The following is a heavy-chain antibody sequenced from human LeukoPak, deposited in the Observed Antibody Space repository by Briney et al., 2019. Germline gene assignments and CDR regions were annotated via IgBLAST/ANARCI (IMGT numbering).Heavy chain of an antibody. CDR2: LYYGENS. J-gene: IGHJ4*02. CDR1: GGSISIISSSTYY. V-gene: IGHV4-39*01. CDR3: ARQLPTAAADTRGYFDY. D-gene: IGHD6-25*01. Sequence: SETLTLTCTVSGGSISIISSSTYYWGWIRQAPGKGLEWIGSLYYGENSHYNPSLKSRATLSVDTSNNQFSLKLTSVTAADAAVYFCARQLPTAAADTRGYFDYWGQGTVVTVSS.